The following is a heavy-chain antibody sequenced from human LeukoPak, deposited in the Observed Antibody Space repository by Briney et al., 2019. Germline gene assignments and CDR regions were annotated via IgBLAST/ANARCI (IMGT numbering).Heavy chain of an antibody. D-gene: IGHD6-13*01. J-gene: IGHJ4*02. CDR3: AKAKPYSSSWYWDY. CDR1: GCTFSSSA. CDR2: ISGSGGST. V-gene: IGHV3-23*01. Sequence: GGSLRLSCAASGCTFSSSAMSWVRQAPGKGVEWVSAISGSGGSTYYADSVKGRFTISRDNSKNTLYLQMNSLRAEDTAVYYCAKAKPYSSSWYWDYWGQGTLVTVSS.